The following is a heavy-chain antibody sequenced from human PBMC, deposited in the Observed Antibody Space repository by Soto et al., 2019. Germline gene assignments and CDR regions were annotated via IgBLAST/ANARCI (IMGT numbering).Heavy chain of an antibody. V-gene: IGHV4-39*01. D-gene: IGHD3-10*01. CDR3: ARHLRSSGSYYNEWNWFDP. J-gene: IGHJ5*02. Sequence: SETLSLTCTVSGGSISSSSYYWGWIRQPPGKGLEWIGSIYYSGSTYYNPSLKSRVTISVDTSKNQFSLKLSSVTAADTAVYYCARHLRSSGSYYNEWNWFDPWGQGTLVTVSS. CDR1: GGSISSSSYY. CDR2: IYYSGST.